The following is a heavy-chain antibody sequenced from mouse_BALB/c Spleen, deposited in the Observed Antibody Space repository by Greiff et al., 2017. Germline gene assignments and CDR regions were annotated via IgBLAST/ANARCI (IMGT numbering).Heavy chain of an antibody. CDR2: ISSGSSTI. V-gene: IGHV5-17*02. D-gene: IGHD1-1*01. Sequence: EVQRVESGGGLVQPGGSRKLSCAASGFTFSSFGMHWVRQAPEKGLEWVAYISSGSSTIYYADTVKGRFTISRDNPKNTLFLQMTSLRSEDTAMYYCARNPLYYYGSSYNYAMDYWGQGTSVTVSS. J-gene: IGHJ4*01. CDR3: ARNPLYYYGSSYNYAMDY. CDR1: GFTFSSFG.